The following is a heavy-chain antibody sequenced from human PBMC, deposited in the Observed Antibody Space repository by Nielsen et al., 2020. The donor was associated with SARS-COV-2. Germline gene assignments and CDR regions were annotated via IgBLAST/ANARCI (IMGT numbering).Heavy chain of an antibody. CDR3: ARSGYSYGSLNYYYGMDV. CDR2: ISGSGGST. D-gene: IGHD5-18*01. CDR1: GFTFSSYA. V-gene: IGHV3-23*01. Sequence: GGSLRLSCAASGFTFSSYAMSWVHQAPGKGLEWVSAISGSGGSTYYADSVKGRFTISRDNSKNTLYLQMNSLRAEDTAVYYCARSGYSYGSLNYYYGMDVWGQGTTVTVSS. J-gene: IGHJ6*02.